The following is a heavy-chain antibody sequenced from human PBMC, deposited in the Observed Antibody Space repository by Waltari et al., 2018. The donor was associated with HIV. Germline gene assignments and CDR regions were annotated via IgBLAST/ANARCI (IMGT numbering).Heavy chain of an antibody. CDR2: IYTSGSP. V-gene: IGHV4-4*07. CDR3: ARQFTTGTTIYHYYYGMDV. D-gene: IGHD1-1*01. J-gene: IGHJ6*02. Sequence: QVPLQASGPGLVKHSETLSLTCTGTGGSIGSYSWIWIRQPAGMGLEWIGRIYTSGSPTHNPSLGTRVTMSVDTSKNQFSLKLSSVTAADTAVYYCARQFTTGTTIYHYYYGMDVWRQGTTVTVSS. CDR1: GGSIGSYS.